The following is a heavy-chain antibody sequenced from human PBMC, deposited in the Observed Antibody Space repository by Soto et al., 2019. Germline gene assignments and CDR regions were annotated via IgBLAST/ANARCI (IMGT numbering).Heavy chain of an antibody. V-gene: IGHV3-21*01. CDR2: ISSTGSYI. CDR3: AREVVVVGASFDY. Sequence: GGSLRLSCAASGFTFNTYNMNWVRQAPGKGLEWVSSISSTGSYIYYADSVKGRFTISRDNAKNALYLQLNSLRAEDTAVYYCAREVVVVGASFDYWGQGTLVTVSS. D-gene: IGHD2-15*01. J-gene: IGHJ4*02. CDR1: GFTFNTYN.